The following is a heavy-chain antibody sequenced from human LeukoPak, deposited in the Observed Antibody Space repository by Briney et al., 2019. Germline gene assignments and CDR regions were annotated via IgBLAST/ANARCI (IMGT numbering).Heavy chain of an antibody. CDR1: GLTFSSYG. CDR3: AKGYYYYSMDV. CDR2: ISYDGSNK. Sequence: PGGSLTLSWAASGLTFSSYGMRWVRQAPGKGLGWVAVISYDGSNKYYADSVKCRFTTSKDNSKNTLYLQMNSLRAEDTAVYYCAKGYYYYSMDVWGKGTTVTISS. V-gene: IGHV3-30*18. J-gene: IGHJ6*03.